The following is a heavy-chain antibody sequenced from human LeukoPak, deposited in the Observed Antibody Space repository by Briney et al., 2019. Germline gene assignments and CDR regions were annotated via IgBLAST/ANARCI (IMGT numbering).Heavy chain of an antibody. CDR2: INAGNGNT. V-gene: IGHV1-3*01. CDR3: ARDWARVAGKNWFDP. D-gene: IGHD6-19*01. Sequence: ASVKVSCKASGYTFTSYAMHWVRQAPGQRLEWMGWINAGNGNTKYSQKFQGRVTITRDTSASTAYMELSSLRSEDTAVYYCARDWARVAGKNWFDPWGQGTLVTVSS. CDR1: GYTFTSYA. J-gene: IGHJ5*02.